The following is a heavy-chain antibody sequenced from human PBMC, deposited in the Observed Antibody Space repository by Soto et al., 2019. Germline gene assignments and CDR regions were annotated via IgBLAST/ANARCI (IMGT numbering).Heavy chain of an antibody. J-gene: IGHJ4*02. V-gene: IGHV3-23*01. CDR2: ISGSGGNT. Sequence: GGSLRLSCAASGFTFNTYAMSWVRQAPGKGLEWVSSISGSGGNTYYADSVKGRFTISRDNSKTTFYLQMNSLRAEDTAVYYCAKDQEVVAAVSHLDYWGQGTLVTVSS. CDR3: AKDQEVVAAVSHLDY. D-gene: IGHD2-15*01. CDR1: GFTFNTYA.